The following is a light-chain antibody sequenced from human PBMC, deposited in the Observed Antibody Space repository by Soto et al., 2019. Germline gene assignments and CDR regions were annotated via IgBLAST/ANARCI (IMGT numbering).Light chain of an antibody. CDR1: QSISNY. CDR3: QQSSIWPPIT. V-gene: IGKV3-11*01. J-gene: IGKJ5*01. CDR2: DTS. Sequence: DIVLTQSPATLSVSAGESATLSCRGSQSISNYLAWYQQKPGQAPRLIIYDTSNGATGVPATFSGSGFATDFTPTISSLEPEDFAVYYCQQSSIWPPITFGQGTRLEIK.